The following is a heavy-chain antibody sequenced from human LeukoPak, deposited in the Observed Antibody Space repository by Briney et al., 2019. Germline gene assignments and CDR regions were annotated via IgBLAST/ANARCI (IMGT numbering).Heavy chain of an antibody. J-gene: IGHJ4*02. CDR1: GFTFRSYE. D-gene: IGHD3-16*02. Sequence: HPGGSLRLSCAASGFTFRSYEMNWGRQAPGKGLEWVSFISNSGDSIYYADSVKGRFTISRDNAKNSLILQMNSLRAEDTAVYYCARSEARFMLSWGQGTLVTVSS. CDR3: ARSEARFMLS. V-gene: IGHV3-48*03. CDR2: ISNSGDSI.